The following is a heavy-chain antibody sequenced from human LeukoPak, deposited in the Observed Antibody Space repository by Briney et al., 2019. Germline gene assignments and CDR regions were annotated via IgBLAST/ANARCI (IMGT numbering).Heavy chain of an antibody. J-gene: IGHJ4*02. CDR3: AKDTRITWGSYFPKRVFDY. D-gene: IGHD3-16*01. V-gene: IGHV3-23*01. CDR2: ISGSGGST. Sequence: GGSLRLSCAASGFTFSSYAMSWVRQAPGKGLEWVSAISGSGGSTYYADSVKGQFTISRDNSKNTLYLQMNSLRAEDTAVYYCAKDTRITWGSYFPKRVFDYWGQGTLVTVSS. CDR1: GFTFSSYA.